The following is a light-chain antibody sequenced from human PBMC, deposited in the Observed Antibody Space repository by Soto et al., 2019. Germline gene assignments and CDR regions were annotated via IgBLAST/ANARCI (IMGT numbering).Light chain of an antibody. J-gene: IGKJ1*01. CDR2: KAS. CDR3: QQYNNYPWT. CDR1: QNIRTS. V-gene: IGKV1-5*03. Sequence: DVKMTQSPSTLSASVGDRVTITCRAGQNIRTSLAWYQQKPGKAPNLLIYKASTLQSGVPSRFSGSGSETEFSLTISSLQPDDFASYYCQQYNNYPWTFGQGTKVEI.